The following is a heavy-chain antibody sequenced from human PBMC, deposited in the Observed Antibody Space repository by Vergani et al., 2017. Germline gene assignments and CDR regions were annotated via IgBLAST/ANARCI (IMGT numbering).Heavy chain of an antibody. CDR2: IVVGSGNT. Sequence: QMQLVQSGPEVKKPGTSVKVSCKASGFTFTSSAMQWVRQARGQRLEWIGWIVVGSGNTNYAQKFQERVPITRDMSTSTAYMELSSLRSEDTAVYYCAADHTYYDSSGYPRGNWYFNLWSRGTLVTVSS. J-gene: IGHJ2*01. CDR1: GFTFTSSA. V-gene: IGHV1-58*02. D-gene: IGHD3-22*01. CDR3: AADHTYYDSSGYPRGNWYFNL.